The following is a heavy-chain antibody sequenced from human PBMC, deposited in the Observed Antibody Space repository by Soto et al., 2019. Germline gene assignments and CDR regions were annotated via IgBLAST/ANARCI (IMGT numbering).Heavy chain of an antibody. CDR3: AREDSIIIPAVSDF. D-gene: IGHD2-2*01. CDR2: ISKSDYT. V-gene: IGHV3-21*01. J-gene: IGHJ4*02. Sequence: GGSLRLSCTVSGFAFNNYGINWVRQAPGQGLEWVSSISKSDYTYYSDSVKGRFTISRDNAKNSVSLQMNTLRVEDTAVYYCAREDSIIIPAVSDFWGQGTLVTSPQ. CDR1: GFAFNNYG.